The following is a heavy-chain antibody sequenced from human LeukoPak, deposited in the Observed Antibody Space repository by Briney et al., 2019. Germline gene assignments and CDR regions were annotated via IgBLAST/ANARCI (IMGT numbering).Heavy chain of an antibody. CDR2: INHSGST. J-gene: IGHJ5*02. V-gene: IGHV4-34*01. Sequence: SETLSLTCAVYGGSFSGYYWSWIRQPPGKGLECIGVINHSGSTNYNPSLKSRVTISVDTSKNQFSLKLSSVTAADTAVYYCARGDCSSTSCYCIWFDPWGQGTLVTVSS. CDR3: ARGDCSSTSCYCIWFDP. CDR1: GGSFSGYY. D-gene: IGHD2-2*01.